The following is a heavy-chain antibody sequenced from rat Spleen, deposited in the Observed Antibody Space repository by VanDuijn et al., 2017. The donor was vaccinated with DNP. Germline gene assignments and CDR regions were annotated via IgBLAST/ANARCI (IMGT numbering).Heavy chain of an antibody. D-gene: IGHD1-7*01. Sequence: EVQLVESGGGLVQPGGSLKLSCAASGITFSNSGMHWIRQAPGKGLEWVASINPDGGGTYYLASVKGRFTVSRDNAKSTLYLQMNSLRSEDTATYYCARRRYGYGLFDYWGPGTMVTVSS. CDR3: ARRRYGYGLFDY. CDR2: INPDGGGT. J-gene: IGHJ1*01. V-gene: IGHV5-19*01. CDR1: GITFSNSG.